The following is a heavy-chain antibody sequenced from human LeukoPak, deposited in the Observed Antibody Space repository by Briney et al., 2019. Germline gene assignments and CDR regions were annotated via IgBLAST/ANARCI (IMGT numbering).Heavy chain of an antibody. V-gene: IGHV3-74*01. D-gene: IGHD1-26*01. CDR3: ASDGAYAMAV. CDR1: GFTFSSYG. Sequence: PGGSLRLSCAASGFTFSSYGIHWVRQAPGKGLVWVSHANNDASRTTYADSVRGRFTISRDNAKNTVSLQMNSLRAEDTGVYYCASDGAYAMAVWGQGTTVTVSS. J-gene: IGHJ6*02. CDR2: ANNDASRT.